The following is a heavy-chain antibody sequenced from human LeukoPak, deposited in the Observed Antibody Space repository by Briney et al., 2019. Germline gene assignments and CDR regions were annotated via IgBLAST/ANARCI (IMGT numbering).Heavy chain of an antibody. J-gene: IGHJ3*02. CDR3: ARDEELRDAFDI. D-gene: IGHD1-26*01. Sequence: SETLSLTCTVFGYSITTGYYWSWIRQPAGKGLEWIGRIYTSGSTNYNPSLKSRVTISVDTSKNQFSLKLSSVTAADTAVYYCARDEELRDAFDIWGQGTMVTVSS. V-gene: IGHV4-61*02. CDR2: IYTSGST. CDR1: GYSITTGYY.